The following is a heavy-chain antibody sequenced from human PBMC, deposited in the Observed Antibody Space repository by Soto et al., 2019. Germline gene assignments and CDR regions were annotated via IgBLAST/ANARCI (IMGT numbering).Heavy chain of an antibody. V-gene: IGHV1-8*01. Sequence: QVPLVQSGAEVKKPGASVKVSCKASGYTFTSYDINWVRQATGQGLEWMGWMNPNSGNTGYAQKFQGRVTMTRNTSISTAYMELSSLRSEDTAVYYCARGRSDRNTLWYLRYSSSGYYYYMDVWGKGTTVTVSS. D-gene: IGHD6-6*01. CDR3: ARGRSDRNTLWYLRYSSSGYYYYMDV. CDR2: MNPNSGNT. J-gene: IGHJ6*03. CDR1: GYTFTSYD.